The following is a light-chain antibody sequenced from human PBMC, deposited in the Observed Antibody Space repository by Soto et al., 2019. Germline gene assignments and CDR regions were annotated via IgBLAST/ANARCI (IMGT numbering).Light chain of an antibody. V-gene: IGKV3-20*01. CDR3: QQYGSSPRT. Sequence: EIVLTQSPGTLSLSPGERVTLSCRASQSVSGSYLAWYQQKAGQAPRLLIYGASTRATGIPDRFSGSGSGTDLTLTISRLEPEDFAVYYCQQYGSSPRTFGQGTKVEIK. CDR2: GAS. J-gene: IGKJ1*01. CDR1: QSVSGSY.